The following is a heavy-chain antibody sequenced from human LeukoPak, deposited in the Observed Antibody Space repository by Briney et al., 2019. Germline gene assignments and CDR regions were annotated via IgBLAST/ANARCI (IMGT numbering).Heavy chain of an antibody. Sequence: KVSCKASGGTFSSYSISWVRQAPGQGLEWMGGIIPIFGTANYAQKFQGRVTITTDESTSTAYMELSSLRSEDTAVYYCARGFRYDSSSLTYYFDYWGQGTLVTVPS. V-gene: IGHV1-69*05. D-gene: IGHD3-22*01. CDR2: IIPIFGTA. J-gene: IGHJ4*02. CDR1: GGTFSSYS. CDR3: ARGFRYDSSSLTYYFDY.